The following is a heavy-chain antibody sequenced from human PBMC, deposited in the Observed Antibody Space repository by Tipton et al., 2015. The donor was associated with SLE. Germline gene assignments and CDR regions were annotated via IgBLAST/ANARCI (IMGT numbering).Heavy chain of an antibody. CDR1: GDSITSYY. V-gene: IGHV4-59*01. CDR2: IYYNGHT. Sequence: TLSLTCTVSGDSITSYYWNWIRQPPGKGLEWIGYIYYNGHTNYSPSLKSRVTLSVDTSKNHFSLTLSFLTAADTAVYYCARLIAVSAIASFDYWGPSTLVTV. D-gene: IGHD2-2*01. J-gene: IGHJ4*02. CDR3: ARLIAVSAIASFDY.